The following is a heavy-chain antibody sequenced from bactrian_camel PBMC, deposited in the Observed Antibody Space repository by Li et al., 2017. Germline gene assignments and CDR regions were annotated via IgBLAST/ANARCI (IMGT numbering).Heavy chain of an antibody. D-gene: IGHD1*01. CDR2: INSDASST. J-gene: IGHJ4*01. Sequence: VQLVESGGGLVQPGGSLRLSCAASGFTSSGSDMSWVRQGPGKGLEWVSAINSDASSTYYRESVKGRFAVSRDNAKNTLYLQVNNLKTEDTAVYYCATVGLAYWGQGTQVTVS. CDR3: ATVGLAY. CDR1: GFTSSGSD. V-gene: IGHV3S40*01.